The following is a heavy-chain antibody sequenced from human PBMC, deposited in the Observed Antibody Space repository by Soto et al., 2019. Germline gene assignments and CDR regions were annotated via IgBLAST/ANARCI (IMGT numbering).Heavy chain of an antibody. Sequence: QVQLVQSGAEVKKPGASVKVSCKASGYTFTNYGITWVRQAPGQGLEWMGWISTHNGNTKYAQNLQGRVTMTTDTSTTTAYMDLRSLRFDYTAVYYCARDLDCSDTGCYAAWFDPWGQGTLVTVSS. CDR2: ISTHNGNT. J-gene: IGHJ5*02. CDR1: GYTFTNYG. V-gene: IGHV1-18*01. CDR3: ARDLDCSDTGCYAAWFDP. D-gene: IGHD2-2*01.